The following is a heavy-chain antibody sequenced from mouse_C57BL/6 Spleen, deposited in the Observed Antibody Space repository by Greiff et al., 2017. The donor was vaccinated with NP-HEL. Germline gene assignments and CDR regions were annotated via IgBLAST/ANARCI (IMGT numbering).Heavy chain of an antibody. J-gene: IGHJ4*01. CDR2: IYPGGGYT. CDR1: GYTFTNYW. V-gene: IGHV1-63*01. D-gene: IGHD3-3*01. Sequence: VQLQQSGAELVRPGTSVKMSCKASGYTFTNYWIGWAKQRPGHGLEWIGDIYPGGGYTNYNEKFKGKATLTADKSSSTAYMQFSSLTSEDSAIYYYARVGHEDYYAMDYWGQGTSVTVSS. CDR3: ARVGHEDYYAMDY.